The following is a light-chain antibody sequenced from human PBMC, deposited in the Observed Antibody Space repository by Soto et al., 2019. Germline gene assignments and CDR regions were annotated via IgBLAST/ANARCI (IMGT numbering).Light chain of an antibody. Sequence: QSVLTQSPSASGTPGQRVTISCSGSASTIGRNYVYWYQQLPGTAPKLLIYRNSQRPSGVPDRFSGSKSGTSASLAISGLRSEDVVVYYWAAREDYLLCFYVF. V-gene: IGLV1-47*01. CDR1: ASTIGRNY. CDR3: AAREDYLLCFYV. J-gene: IGLJ1*01. CDR2: RNS.